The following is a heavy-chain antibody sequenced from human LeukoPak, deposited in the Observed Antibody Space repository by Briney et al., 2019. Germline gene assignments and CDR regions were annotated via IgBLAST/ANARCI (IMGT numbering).Heavy chain of an antibody. CDR3: ARENGYKYDY. J-gene: IGHJ4*02. V-gene: IGHV4-39*07. CDR2: IYYSGST. Sequence: GSLRLSCAASGFTFSSYSMNWVRQAPGKGLEWIGSIYYSGSTYYNPSLKSRVTISVDTSKNQFSLKLSSVTAADTAVYYCARENGYKYDYWGQGILVTVSS. D-gene: IGHD5-24*01. CDR1: GFTFSSYS.